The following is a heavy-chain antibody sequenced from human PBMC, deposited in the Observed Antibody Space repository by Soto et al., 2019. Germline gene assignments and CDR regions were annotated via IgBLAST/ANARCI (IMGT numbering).Heavy chain of an antibody. Sequence: QVQLVQSGAEVKKPGSSVKVSCKASGGTFSSYAISWVRQAPGQGLEWMGGIIPIFGTANYAQKFQGRVTITADESTSTAYMELSSLRSEDTAVYYCARVPMIEPHLHHQWGAFDIWGQGTMVTVSS. CDR2: IIPIFGTA. J-gene: IGHJ3*02. V-gene: IGHV1-69*01. CDR1: GGTFSSYA. CDR3: ARVPMIEPHLHHQWGAFDI. D-gene: IGHD3-22*01.